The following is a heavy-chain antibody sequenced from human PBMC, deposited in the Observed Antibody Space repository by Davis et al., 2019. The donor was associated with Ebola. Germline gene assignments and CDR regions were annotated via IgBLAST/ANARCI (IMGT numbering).Heavy chain of an antibody. CDR2: ISAYNGNT. Sequence: SVNVSCKASVYTFTSYGISWVRQAPGQGLEWMGWISAYNGNTNYAQKLQGRVTMTTDTSTSTAYMELRSLRSDDTAVYYCARAQFPTTSDHWGQGTLVTVSS. CDR1: VYTFTSYG. D-gene: IGHD1-1*01. CDR3: ARAQFPTTSDH. V-gene: IGHV1-18*01. J-gene: IGHJ4*02.